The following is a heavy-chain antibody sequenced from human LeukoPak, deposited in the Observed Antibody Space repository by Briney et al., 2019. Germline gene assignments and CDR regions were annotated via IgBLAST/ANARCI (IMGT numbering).Heavy chain of an antibody. CDR1: GFTFSSYS. V-gene: IGHV3-30*03. CDR2: ISYDGSNK. J-gene: IGHJ2*01. D-gene: IGHD2-15*01. CDR3: AREVVAGPDWYFDL. Sequence: GGSLRLSCAASGFTFSSYSMNWVRRAPGKGLEWVAVISYDGSNKYYADSVKGRFTISRDNSKNTLYLQMNSLRAEDTAVYYCAREVVAGPDWYFDLWGRGTLVTVSS.